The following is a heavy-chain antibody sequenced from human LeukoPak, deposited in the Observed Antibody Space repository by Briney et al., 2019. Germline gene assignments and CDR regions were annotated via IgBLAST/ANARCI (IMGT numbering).Heavy chain of an antibody. J-gene: IGHJ4*03. CDR2: ISSRGYT. CDR3: VRTMTREWGGWYDNDY. CDR1: GSSVRNHW. D-gene: IGHD6-19*01. Sequence: SETLSLTCTVSGSSVRNHWWIWIRQPAGKGLEWIGRISSRGYTNYNPSLKSRVAMSVDTSKNQFSLKLNSVTAADTAVYYCVRTMTREWGGWYDNDYWGRGTLVTVSS. V-gene: IGHV4-4*07.